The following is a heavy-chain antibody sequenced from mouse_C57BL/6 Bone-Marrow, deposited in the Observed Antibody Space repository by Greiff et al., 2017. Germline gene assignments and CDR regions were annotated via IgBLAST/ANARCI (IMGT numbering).Heavy chain of an antibody. D-gene: IGHD2-5*01. V-gene: IGHV1-52*01. CDR1: GYTFTSYW. CDR3: ARGGYSNYLAWFAY. CDR2: IDPSDSET. J-gene: IGHJ3*01. Sequence: QVQLQQPGAELVRPGSSVKLSCKASGYTFTSYWMHWVKQRPIQGLEWIGNIDPSDSETHSNQKFKDKATLTVDKSSSTAYMQLSSLTSEDSAVYYCARGGYSNYLAWFAYWGQGTLVTVSA.